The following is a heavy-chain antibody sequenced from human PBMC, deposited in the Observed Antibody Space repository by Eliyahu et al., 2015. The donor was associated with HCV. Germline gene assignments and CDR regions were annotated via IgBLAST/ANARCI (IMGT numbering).Heavy chain of an antibody. V-gene: IGHV1-46*01. CDR1: GXTXTSYY. J-gene: IGHJ4*02. D-gene: IGHD3-9*01. Sequence: QXQLVQSGAEVKKPGASVKVSCKASGXTXTSYYMPWVRXAPGQGLEWMGXINPSGGSTSYAQKFQGRVTMTRDTSTSTVYMELSSLRSEDTAVYYCAREPTELRYFDWLSHRFDYWGQGTLVTVSS. CDR3: AREPTELRYFDWLSHRFDY. CDR2: INPSGGST.